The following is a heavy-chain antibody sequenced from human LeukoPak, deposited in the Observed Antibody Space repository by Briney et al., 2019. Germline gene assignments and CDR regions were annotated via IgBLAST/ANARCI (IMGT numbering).Heavy chain of an antibody. CDR1: GFTFSSYG. V-gene: IGHV3-33*01. CDR2: IWYDGSNK. CDR3: ARDFTIFGVVTATWFDP. Sequence: GGSLRLSCAASGFTFSSYGMHWVRQAPGKGLEWVAVIWYDGSNKYYADSVKGRFTISRDNSKNTLYLQMNSLGAEDTAVYYCARDFTIFGVVTATWFDPWGQGTLVTVSS. J-gene: IGHJ5*02. D-gene: IGHD3-3*01.